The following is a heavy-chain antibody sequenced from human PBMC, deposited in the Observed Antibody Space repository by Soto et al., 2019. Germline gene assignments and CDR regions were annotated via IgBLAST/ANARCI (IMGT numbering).Heavy chain of an antibody. CDR2: ISGSGGST. D-gene: IGHD2-15*01. V-gene: IGHV3-23*01. CDR3: AKDLGCSGGSCKGAFDI. Sequence: GGSLRLSCAASGFTFSSYAMSWVRQAPGKGLEWVSAISGSGGSTYYADSVKGRFTISRDNSKNTLYLQMNSLRAEDTAVYYCAKDLGCSGGSCKGAFDIWGQGTMVTVSS. CDR1: GFTFSSYA. J-gene: IGHJ3*02.